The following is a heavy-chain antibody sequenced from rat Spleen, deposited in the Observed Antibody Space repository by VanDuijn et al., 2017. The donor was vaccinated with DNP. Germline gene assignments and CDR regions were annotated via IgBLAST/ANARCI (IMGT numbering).Heavy chain of an antibody. CDR2: ISPSGSRT. Sequence: EVQVVESGGGLVQPGRSLKLSCAASGFTFSNYYMAWVRQAPKKGLEWVAAISPSGSRTYNPDSVKGRFTISRDNAKSSLYLQMNSLKSEDTATYYCARGVYYGSSWAFDYWGQGVMVTVSS. CDR1: GFTFSNYY. J-gene: IGHJ2*01. CDR3: ARGVYYGSSWAFDY. V-gene: IGHV5-25*01. D-gene: IGHD1-6*01.